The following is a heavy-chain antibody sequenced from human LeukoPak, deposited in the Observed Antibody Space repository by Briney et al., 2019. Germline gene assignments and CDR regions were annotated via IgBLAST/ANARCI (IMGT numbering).Heavy chain of an antibody. CDR3: AQWELLSDHDY. CDR2: ISYDGSNK. V-gene: IGHV3-30-3*01. CDR1: GFTFSSYA. Sequence: PWGSLRLSCAASGFTFSSYAMHWVRQAPGKGLEWVAVISYDGSNKYYADSVKGRSTISRDNSKNTLYLQMNSLRAEDTAVYYCAQWELLSDHDYWGQGTLVTVSS. D-gene: IGHD1-26*01. J-gene: IGHJ4*02.